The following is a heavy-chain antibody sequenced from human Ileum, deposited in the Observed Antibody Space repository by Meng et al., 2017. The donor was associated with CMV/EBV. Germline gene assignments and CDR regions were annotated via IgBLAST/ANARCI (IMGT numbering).Heavy chain of an antibody. D-gene: IGHD3-22*01. CDR1: GDSISNYF. V-gene: IGHV4-4*07. CDR2: ISPSGNI. Sequence: GHRQEPGPGLVRPSGTLSLTCTVSGDSISNYFWSWIRQSAGKKLEWIGRISPSGNINYIPSLKGRVTMSLDTSNNQIFLNLTSVTAADTALYYCARGESRGYYYFDYWGQGILVTVSS. J-gene: IGHJ4*02. CDR3: ARGESRGYYYFDY.